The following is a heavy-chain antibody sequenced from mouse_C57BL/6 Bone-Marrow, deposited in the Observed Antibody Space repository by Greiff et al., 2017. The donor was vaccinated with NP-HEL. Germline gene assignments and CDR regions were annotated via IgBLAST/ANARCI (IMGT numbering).Heavy chain of an antibody. CDR1: GYTFTSYW. Sequence: QVQLQQSGAELVKPGASVKLSCKASGYTFTSYWMQWVKQRPGQGLEWIGEIDPSDSYTNYNQKFKGKATLTVDTSSSTAYMQLSSLTSEDSAVYYCARFITTVVATRDFDYWGQGTTLTVSS. CDR3: ARFITTVVATRDFDY. CDR2: IDPSDSYT. D-gene: IGHD1-1*01. V-gene: IGHV1-50*01. J-gene: IGHJ2*01.